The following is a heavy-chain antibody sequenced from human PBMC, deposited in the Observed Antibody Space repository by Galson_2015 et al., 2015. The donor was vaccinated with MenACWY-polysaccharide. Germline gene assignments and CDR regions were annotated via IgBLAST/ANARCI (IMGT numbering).Heavy chain of an antibody. CDR3: IGPLGRGGTGAYGMDA. J-gene: IGHJ6*02. V-gene: IGHV3-74*01. CDR2: INSDGSST. D-gene: IGHD3-10*01. CDR1: GLTFNNNW. Sequence: SLRLSCAASGLTFNNNWIHWVRQAPGKGLAWVSRINSDGSSTAYADSVKGRFTISRDNAKNTPFLQMNSLRVEDTAVYFCIGPLGRGGTGAYGMDAWGQGTTVTVSS.